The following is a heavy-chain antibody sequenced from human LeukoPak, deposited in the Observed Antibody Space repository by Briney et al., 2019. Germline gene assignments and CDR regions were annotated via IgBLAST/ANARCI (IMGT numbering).Heavy chain of an antibody. CDR1: GYTFSSYA. CDR3: ARDRASSSWFSDAFDI. CDR2: INAGNGDT. Sequence: GASVKVSCKGSGYTFSSYAMHWVRQAPGQRLEWMGWINAGNGDTKYSQKFQGRVTITRDTSATTAYMELSSLRSEDTAVYYCARDRASSSWFSDAFDIWGQGTMVTVSS. J-gene: IGHJ3*02. V-gene: IGHV1-3*01. D-gene: IGHD6-13*01.